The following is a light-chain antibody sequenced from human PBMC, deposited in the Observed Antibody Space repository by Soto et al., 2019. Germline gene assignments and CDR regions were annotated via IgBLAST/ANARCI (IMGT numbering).Light chain of an antibody. J-gene: IGKJ1*01. Sequence: EIQMTQSPSSLSASVGDRVTIRCRASQYIGDCLNWYDQAPGKPPKLLIFGASNLHIGVPSRFSGSGSGTEFTLTISNLQREDFATYYCQQSYFILGTFGRGTKVDIK. V-gene: IGKV1-39*01. CDR2: GAS. CDR1: QYIGDC. CDR3: QQSYFILGT.